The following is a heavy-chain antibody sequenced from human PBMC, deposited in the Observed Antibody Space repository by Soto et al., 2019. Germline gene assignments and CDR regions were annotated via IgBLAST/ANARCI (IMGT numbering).Heavy chain of an antibody. Sequence: GGSLRLSCAASGFTFSSYSMNWVRQAPGKGLEWVSSISSSSSYIYYADSVKGRFTISRDNAKNSLYLQMSSLRAEDTAVYYCARDFRPLRITMIVVVRDSGMDVWGQGTTVTVSS. CDR1: GFTFSSYS. D-gene: IGHD3-22*01. J-gene: IGHJ6*02. V-gene: IGHV3-21*01. CDR2: ISSSSSYI. CDR3: ARDFRPLRITMIVVVRDSGMDV.